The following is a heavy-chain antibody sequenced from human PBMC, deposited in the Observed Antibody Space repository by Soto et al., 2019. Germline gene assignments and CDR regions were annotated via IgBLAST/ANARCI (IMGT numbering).Heavy chain of an antibody. D-gene: IGHD5-18*01. V-gene: IGHV1-46*01. CDR3: ARADTAMVHEAPLSY. Sequence: QVQLVQSGAEVKRPGASVKVSCKASGYTFPSYYMHWVRQAPGQGFECMGIINPSGGSTAYAPKFQGRVTMTRDTSTSTFYMELSSMRSEDTALYYCARADTAMVHEAPLSYWGQGTLVTVSS. J-gene: IGHJ4*02. CDR2: INPSGGST. CDR1: GYTFPSYY.